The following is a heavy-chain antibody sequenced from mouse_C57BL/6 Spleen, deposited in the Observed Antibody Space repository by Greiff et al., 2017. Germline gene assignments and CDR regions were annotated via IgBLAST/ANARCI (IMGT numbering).Heavy chain of an antibody. D-gene: IGHD1-1*01. J-gene: IGHJ3*01. CDR3: ARSGEYYYGSTWFAY. V-gene: IGHV14-3*01. CDR2: IDPANGNT. Sequence: EVMLVESVAELVRPGASVKLSCTASGFNIKNTYMHWVKQRPEQGLEWIGRIDPANGNTKYAPKFQGKATITADTSSNTAYLQLSSLTSEDTAIYYCARSGEYYYGSTWFAYWGQGTLVTVSA. CDR1: GFNIKNTY.